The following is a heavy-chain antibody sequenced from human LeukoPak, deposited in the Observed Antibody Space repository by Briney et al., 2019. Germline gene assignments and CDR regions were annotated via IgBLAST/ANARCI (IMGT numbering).Heavy chain of an antibody. Sequence: GRSLRLSCAASGFTFCSYAMHWVRQAPGKGLEWVAVISYDGSNKYYADSVRGRFTISRDNSKNTLYLQMNSLRTEDTAVYYCATATIFGVVLYYWGQGTLVTVSS. D-gene: IGHD3-3*01. CDR3: ATATIFGVVLYY. CDR2: ISYDGSNK. CDR1: GFTFCSYA. V-gene: IGHV3-30*04. J-gene: IGHJ4*02.